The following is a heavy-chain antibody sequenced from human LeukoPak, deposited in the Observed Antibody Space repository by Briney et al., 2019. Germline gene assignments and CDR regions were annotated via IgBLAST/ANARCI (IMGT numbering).Heavy chain of an antibody. CDR3: ARGSRTMVLDY. V-gene: IGHV4-4*02. CDR2: IYYSGST. D-gene: IGHD4/OR15-4a*01. CDR1: GFTFSNAW. Sequence: GSLRLSCAASGFTFSNAWMSWVRQAPGKGLEWIGSIYYSGSTYYNPSLKSRVTISVDTSKNQFSLKLSSVTAADTAVYYCARGSRTMVLDYWGQGTLVTVSS. J-gene: IGHJ4*02.